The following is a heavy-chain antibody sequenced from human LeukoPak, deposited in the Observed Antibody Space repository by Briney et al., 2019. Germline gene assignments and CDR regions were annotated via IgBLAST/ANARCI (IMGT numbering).Heavy chain of an antibody. CDR2: IRSKANSYAT. V-gene: IGHV3-73*01. J-gene: IGHJ4*02. Sequence: GGSLRLSCAASGFTFSGSAMHWVRQASGKGLEWVGRIRSKANSYATAYAASVKGRFTISRDDSKNTAYLQMNGLKTEDTAVYYCTRLLDDYYGSGSYGDDYWGQGTLVTVSS. CDR1: GFTFSGSA. CDR3: TRLLDDYYGSGSYGDDY. D-gene: IGHD3-10*01.